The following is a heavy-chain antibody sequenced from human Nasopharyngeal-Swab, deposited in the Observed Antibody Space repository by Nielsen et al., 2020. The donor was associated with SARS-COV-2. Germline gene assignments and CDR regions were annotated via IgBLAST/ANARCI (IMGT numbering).Heavy chain of an antibody. V-gene: IGHV3-74*01. D-gene: IGHD1-26*01. CDR2: TNEDGSLT. J-gene: IGHJ4*02. Sequence: GGSLRLSCAASEFTFSSNWMHWVRQVPGKGLVWVSRTNEDGSLTNYADSVKGRFTISRDNARDTLYLQMNSLRVEDTAVYYCARDLSGGRDYWGQGTLVTVSS. CDR3: ARDLSGGRDY. CDR1: EFTFSSNW.